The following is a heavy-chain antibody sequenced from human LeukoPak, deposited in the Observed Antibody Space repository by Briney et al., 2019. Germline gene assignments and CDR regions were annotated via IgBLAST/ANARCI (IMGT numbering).Heavy chain of an antibody. Sequence: SGPTLVKPTQTLTLTCTFSGFSLSTSGVGVGWIRQPPGKALEWLALIYWDDDKRYSPSLKSRLTITKDTSKNQVVLTMTNMDPVDTATYYCAHRQVSASRPHYYMDVWGKGTTVTVSS. CDR3: AHRQVSASRPHYYMDV. CDR1: GFSLSTSGVG. D-gene: IGHD2-2*01. V-gene: IGHV2-5*02. CDR2: IYWDDDK. J-gene: IGHJ6*03.